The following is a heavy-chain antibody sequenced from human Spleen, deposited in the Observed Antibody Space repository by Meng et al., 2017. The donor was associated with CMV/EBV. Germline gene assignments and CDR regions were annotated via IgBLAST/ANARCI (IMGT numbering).Heavy chain of an antibody. V-gene: IGHV1-2*02. J-gene: IGHJ6*02. D-gene: IGHD3-3*01. Sequence: ASVKVSCKASGNRLDDFYLHWVRQAPGHGLEWMGLINPNSGDTKFAQRFQGRVSMTRDTSANAAYMELNSLKSDDTAIYYCARGSQMYNDFWSGPTPLYYGMEVWGQGTTVTVSS. CDR3: ARGSQMYNDFWSGPTPLYYGMEV. CDR2: INPNSGDT. CDR1: GNRLDDFY.